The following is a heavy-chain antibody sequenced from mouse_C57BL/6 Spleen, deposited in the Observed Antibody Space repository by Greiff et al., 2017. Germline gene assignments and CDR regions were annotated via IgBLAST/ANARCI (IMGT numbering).Heavy chain of an antibody. D-gene: IGHD4-1*01. V-gene: IGHV10-1*01. CDR3: VRQTGDY. CDR2: ISRTSNNNDS. Sequence: EVKLVEPGGGLVQPKGSLKLSCAASGFSFTTYAMNWVRQAPGKGLEWVARISRTSNNNDSYYAVSVKDRFTISRDVSESMLYLQMNNLETEDAAMYYWVRQTGDYWGQGTTLTVSS. J-gene: IGHJ2*01. CDR1: GFSFTTYA.